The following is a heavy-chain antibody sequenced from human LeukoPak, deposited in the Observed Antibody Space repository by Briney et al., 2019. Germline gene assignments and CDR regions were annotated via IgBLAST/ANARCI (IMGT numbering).Heavy chain of an antibody. Sequence: GASVKVSCKVSGYTLTELSMHWVRQAPGKGLEWMGGFDPEDGETIYAQKFQGRVTMTEDTSTDTAYMELSSLRSEDTAVYYCASGKYYYDSSGNNFDYWGQGTLVTVSS. D-gene: IGHD3-22*01. CDR1: GYTLTELS. V-gene: IGHV1-24*01. CDR3: ASGKYYYDSSGNNFDY. CDR2: FDPEDGET. J-gene: IGHJ4*02.